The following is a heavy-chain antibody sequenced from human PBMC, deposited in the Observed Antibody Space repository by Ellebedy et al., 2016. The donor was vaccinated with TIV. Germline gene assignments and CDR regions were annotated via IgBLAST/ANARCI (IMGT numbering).Heavy chain of an antibody. D-gene: IGHD3-22*01. CDR3: ARQSTGYYDSSGYRLDY. V-gene: IGHV5-51*01. CDR1: GYSFTSYW. J-gene: IGHJ4*02. CDR2: IYPGDSDT. Sequence: GESLKISXKGSGYSFTSYWIGWVRQMPGKGLEWMGIIYPGDSDTRYSPSFQGQVTISADKSISTAYLQWSSLKASDTAMYYCARQSTGYYDSSGYRLDYWGQGTLVTVSS.